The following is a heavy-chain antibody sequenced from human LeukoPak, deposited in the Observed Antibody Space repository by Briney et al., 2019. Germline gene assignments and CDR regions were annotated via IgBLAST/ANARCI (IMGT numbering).Heavy chain of an antibody. CDR1: RFTFSSYG. CDR3: AKGELGLWFDY. D-gene: IGHD5-18*01. V-gene: IGHV3-30*18. CDR2: ISYDGSNK. Sequence: GGSLRLSCEASRFTFSSYGMHWVRQAPGKGLEWVALISYDGSNKYYADSVKGRFTISRDNSKNTLYLQMNSLRAEDTAVYYCAKGELGLWFDYWGQGTLVTVSS. J-gene: IGHJ4*02.